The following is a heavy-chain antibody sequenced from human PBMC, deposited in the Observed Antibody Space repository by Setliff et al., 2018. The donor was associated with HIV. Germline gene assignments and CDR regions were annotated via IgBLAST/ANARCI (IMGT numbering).Heavy chain of an antibody. V-gene: IGHV1-8*01. CDR3: ARVRRGSSWTLTTLRTFDY. CDR2: MNPNSGNT. D-gene: IGHD4-17*01. J-gene: IGHJ4*02. CDR1: GYSFSSYD. Sequence: ASVKVSCKASGYSFSSYDINWVRQATGQGLEWMGWMNPNSGNTGYAQKFQGRLTMTRNTSISTAYMELSSLRSEDTAVYYCARVRRGSSWTLTTLRTFDYWGQGTLVTVSS.